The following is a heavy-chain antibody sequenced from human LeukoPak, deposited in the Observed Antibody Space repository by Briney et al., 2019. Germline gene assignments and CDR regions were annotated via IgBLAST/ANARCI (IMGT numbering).Heavy chain of an antibody. CDR2: IYYSGST. V-gene: IGHV4-39*07. D-gene: IGHD3-10*01. Sequence: SETLSLTCTVSGGSISSSSYYWGWIRQPPGKGLEWIGSIYYSGSTYYNPSLKSRVTISVDTSKNQFSLKLSSVTAADTAVYYCARVEGSVRGVHQRDVWGQGTTVTVSS. CDR1: GGSISSSSYY. J-gene: IGHJ6*02. CDR3: ARVEGSVRGVHQRDV.